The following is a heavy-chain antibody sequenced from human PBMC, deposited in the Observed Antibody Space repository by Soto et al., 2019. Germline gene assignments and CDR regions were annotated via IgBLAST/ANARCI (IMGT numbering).Heavy chain of an antibody. CDR3: ARGSRIAAAGFDY. D-gene: IGHD6-13*01. V-gene: IGHV3-33*01. CDR2: IWYDGSNK. J-gene: IGHJ4*02. CDR1: GFTFSSYG. Sequence: GGSLRLSCAASGFTFSSYGMHWVRQALGKGLEWVAVIWYDGSNKYYADSVKGRFTISRDNSKNTLYLQMNSLRAEDTAVYYCARGSRIAAAGFDYWGQGTLVTVSS.